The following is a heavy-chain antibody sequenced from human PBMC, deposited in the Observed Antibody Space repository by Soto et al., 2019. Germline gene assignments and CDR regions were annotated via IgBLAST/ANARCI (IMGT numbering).Heavy chain of an antibody. Sequence: GGSLRLSCAASGFTFSSYWMHWVRQAPGKGLVWVSRINSDGSSTSYADSVKGRLTISRDNAKNTLYLQMNSLRAEDTAVYYCARDTHEDYDFWSGYYDAFDIWGQGTMVTVSS. CDR2: INSDGSST. J-gene: IGHJ3*02. V-gene: IGHV3-74*01. D-gene: IGHD3-3*01. CDR3: ARDTHEDYDFWSGYYDAFDI. CDR1: GFTFSSYW.